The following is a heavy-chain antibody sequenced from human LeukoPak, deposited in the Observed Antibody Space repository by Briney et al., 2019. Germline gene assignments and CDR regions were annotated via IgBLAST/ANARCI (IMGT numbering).Heavy chain of an antibody. D-gene: IGHD3-10*01. CDR2: ISYDGSNK. Sequence: GRSLRLSCAASGFTFSSYAMHWVRQAPGKGLEWVAVISYDGSNKHYADSVKGRFTISRDNSKNTLYLQMNSLRAEDTAVYYCARDVLTDYWGQGTLVTVSS. V-gene: IGHV3-30*04. CDR1: GFTFSSYA. CDR3: ARDVLTDY. J-gene: IGHJ4*02.